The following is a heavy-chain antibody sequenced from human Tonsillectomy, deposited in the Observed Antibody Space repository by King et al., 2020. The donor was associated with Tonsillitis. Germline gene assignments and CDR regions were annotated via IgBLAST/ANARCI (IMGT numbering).Heavy chain of an antibody. D-gene: IGHD3-10*01. CDR3: ARDLGHFDL. CDR2: ISYDGSNK. J-gene: IGHJ2*01. Sequence: VQLVQSGGGVVQPGRSLRLSCAASGFTFSSYAMHWVLQAPGKGLEWVAVISYDGSNKYYADSVKGRFTISRDNSKNTLYLQMNSLRAEDTAVYYCARDLGHFDLWGRGTLVTVSS. CDR1: GFTFSSYA. V-gene: IGHV3-30-3*01.